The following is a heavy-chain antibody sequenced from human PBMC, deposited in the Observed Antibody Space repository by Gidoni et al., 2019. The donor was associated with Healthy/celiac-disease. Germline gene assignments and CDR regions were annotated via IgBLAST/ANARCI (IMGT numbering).Heavy chain of an antibody. CDR2: ISWNSGSI. CDR3: AKSGGWRHHLGELSDHFDY. Sequence: EVQLVESGGGLVQPGRSLRLSCAASGFTFDDYAMHWVRQAPGKGLEWVSGISWNSGSIGYADSVKGRFTISRDNAKNSLYLQMNSLRAEDTALYYCAKSGGWRHHLGELSDHFDYWGQGTLVTVSS. D-gene: IGHD3-16*02. CDR1: GFTFDDYA. J-gene: IGHJ4*02. V-gene: IGHV3-9*01.